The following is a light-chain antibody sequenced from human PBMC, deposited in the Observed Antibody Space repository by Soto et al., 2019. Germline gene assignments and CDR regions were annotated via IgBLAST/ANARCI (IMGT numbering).Light chain of an antibody. CDR2: DAS. Sequence: EIVLTQSPATLSLSPGERATLSCRASQSLDIYLAWYQQKPGQAPRLLIYDASNRATGIPVRFSGSGSETDFTLTISSLEPEDFAVYYCQQRRHWPVTFGQGTRLEVK. V-gene: IGKV3-11*01. CDR1: QSLDIY. J-gene: IGKJ5*01. CDR3: QQRRHWPVT.